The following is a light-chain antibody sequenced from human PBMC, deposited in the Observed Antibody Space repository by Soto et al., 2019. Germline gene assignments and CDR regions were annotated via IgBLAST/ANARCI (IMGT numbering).Light chain of an antibody. CDR1: QSVSTPY. CDR3: QQYGSSLWT. CDR2: STS. J-gene: IGKJ1*01. Sequence: ENVLTQSPGTLSLSPGDRATLSCRASQSVSTPYLAWYQQKPGQAPRLLIYSTSTRASGIPDRFSGSGSGTDFTLTISRLEPEDFAVYYCQQYGSSLWTFGQGTKVEIK. V-gene: IGKV3-20*01.